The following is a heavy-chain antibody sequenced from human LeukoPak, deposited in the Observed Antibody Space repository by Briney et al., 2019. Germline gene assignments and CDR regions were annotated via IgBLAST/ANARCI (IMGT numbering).Heavy chain of an antibody. D-gene: IGHD3-10*01. CDR1: GFTFSSYA. V-gene: IGHV3-23*01. J-gene: IGHJ3*02. CDR3: AKDGSVLLWFGESDAFDI. CDR2: ISGSGGST. Sequence: GGSLGLSCAASGFTFSSYAMSGVRQAPGKGLEWVSAISGSGGSTYYADSVKGRFTISRDNSKNTLYLQMNSLRAEDTAVYYCAKDGSVLLWFGESDAFDIWGQGTMVTVSS.